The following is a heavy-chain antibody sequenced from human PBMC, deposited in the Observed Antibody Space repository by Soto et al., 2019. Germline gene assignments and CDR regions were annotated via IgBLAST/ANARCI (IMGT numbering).Heavy chain of an antibody. D-gene: IGHD3-22*01. Sequence: GGSLRLSCAASGFTVSSNYMSWVRQAPGKGLEWVSVIYSGGSTYYGDSVKGRFSISRDNSKNTLYLQMNSLRAEDTAVYYCAMTKYDSSAYSFGYWGEGTLVTVSS. CDR3: AMTKYDSSAYSFGY. CDR2: IYSGGST. V-gene: IGHV3-66*01. J-gene: IGHJ4*02. CDR1: GFTVSSNY.